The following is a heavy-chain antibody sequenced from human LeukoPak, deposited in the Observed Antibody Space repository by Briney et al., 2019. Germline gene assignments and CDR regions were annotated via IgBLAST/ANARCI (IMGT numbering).Heavy chain of an antibody. CDR2: INHSGST. J-gene: IGHJ6*03. Sequence: SETLSLTCAVYGGSFSGYYWSWIRQPPGKGLEWIGEINHSGSTNYNPSLKSRVTISVDTSKNQFSLKLSSVTAADTAVYYCARGYYDFWSGYSPSRYYYYYMDVWGKGTTVTVSS. CDR1: GGSFSGYY. D-gene: IGHD3-3*01. V-gene: IGHV4-34*01. CDR3: ARGYYDFWSGYSPSRYYYYYMDV.